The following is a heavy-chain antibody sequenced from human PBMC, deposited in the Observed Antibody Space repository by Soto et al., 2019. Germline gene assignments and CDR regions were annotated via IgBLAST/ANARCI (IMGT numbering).Heavy chain of an antibody. CDR2: IKQDGSEK. CDR1: GFTFSNYW. V-gene: IGHV3-7*01. Sequence: PGGSLRLSCAASGFTFSNYWMNWVRQAPGKGLEWVANIKQDGSEKYFVDSVKGRFTISRDNAKNSLYLQMNSLRAEDTAAYYCARDLGRTAAGYYYYYAMDVWGQGTTVTVSS. J-gene: IGHJ6*02. D-gene: IGHD2-2*01. CDR3: ARDLGRTAAGYYYYYAMDV.